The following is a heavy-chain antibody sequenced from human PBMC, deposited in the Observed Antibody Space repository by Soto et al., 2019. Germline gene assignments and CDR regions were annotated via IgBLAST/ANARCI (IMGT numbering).Heavy chain of an antibody. D-gene: IGHD2-21*02. Sequence: SETLSLTCTVSGGSISSYYWSWIRQPPGKRLEWIGYMSYSGRTDYNFSLKSRVTISGDTSKNHFSLKLTSVTAADTAIYYCARVGATAEFDYWGLGTLVTVSS. J-gene: IGHJ4*02. CDR3: ARVGATAEFDY. CDR2: MSYSGRT. CDR1: GGSISSYY. V-gene: IGHV4-59*13.